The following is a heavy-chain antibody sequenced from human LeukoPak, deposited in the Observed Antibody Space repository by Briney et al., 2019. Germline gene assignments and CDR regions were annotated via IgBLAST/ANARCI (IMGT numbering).Heavy chain of an antibody. D-gene: IGHD2-2*01. CDR2: ISSNGVSA. CDR3: ARRFASSQFFSDY. J-gene: IGHJ4*02. Sequence: GRSLRLSCAASGFTFNNYAMHWVRQAPGKGLEYVSGISSNGVSAYYANSVKGRFTISRDNSKNTLYLQMASLTAEDMAVYYCARRFASSQFFSDYWGQGALVTVSS. CDR1: GFTFNNYA. V-gene: IGHV3-64*01.